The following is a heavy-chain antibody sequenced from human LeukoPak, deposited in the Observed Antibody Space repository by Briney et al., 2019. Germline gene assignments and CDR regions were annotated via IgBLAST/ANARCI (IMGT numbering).Heavy chain of an antibody. CDR1: GGSISSSSYY. D-gene: IGHD3-10*01. V-gene: IGHV4-39*02. J-gene: IGHJ6*02. Sequence: SKTLSLTCTVSGGSISSSSYYWGWIRQPPGEGLEWIGNIYYSGSTYYNPSLKSRVTISVDTSKNQFSLKLSSVTAADTAVYYCAREEAGGSGSYYYYYGMDVWGQGTTVTVSS. CDR3: AREEAGGSGSYYYYYGMDV. CDR2: IYYSGST.